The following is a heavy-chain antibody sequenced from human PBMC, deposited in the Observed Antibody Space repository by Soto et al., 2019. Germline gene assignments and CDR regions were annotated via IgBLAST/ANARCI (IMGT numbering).Heavy chain of an antibody. V-gene: IGHV3-23*01. CDR2: ISGSGGTT. CDR1: GFIFSDYG. Sequence: GGSLRLSCAASGFIFSDYGMSWVRQAPGKGLEWVSGISGSGGTTKYADSVKGRFIISRDNSKNTLDLQMNSLRADATALYYCAKVDCSGGSCYLGYFHHWGQGTLVTVSS. CDR3: AKVDCSGGSCYLGYFHH. J-gene: IGHJ1*01. D-gene: IGHD2-15*01.